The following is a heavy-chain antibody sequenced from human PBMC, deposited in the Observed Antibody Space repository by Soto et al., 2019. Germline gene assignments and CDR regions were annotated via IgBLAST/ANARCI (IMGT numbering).Heavy chain of an antibody. V-gene: IGHV1-18*04. D-gene: IGHD3-22*01. J-gene: IGHJ6*02. CDR1: GYTFTSYG. Sequence: ASLKVSCKASGYTFTSYGISWVRQAPGQGLEWMGWISAYNGNTNYAQKLQGRVTMTTDTSTSTAYMELRSLRSDDTAVYYCATPDYYDSSGKGVYYYGMDVWGQGTTVTVSS. CDR2: ISAYNGNT. CDR3: ATPDYYDSSGKGVYYYGMDV.